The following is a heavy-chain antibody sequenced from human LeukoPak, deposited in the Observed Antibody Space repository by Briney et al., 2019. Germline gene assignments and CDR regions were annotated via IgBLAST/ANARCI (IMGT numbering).Heavy chain of an antibody. CDR1: GGSFSGYY. CDR2: INHSGST. D-gene: IGHD5-18*01. CDR3: ARQRGYSYGTRFDY. J-gene: IGHJ4*02. Sequence: KPSETLSLTCAVYGGSFSGYYWSWIRQPPGKGLEWIGEINHSGSTNYNPSLKSRVTISVDTSKNQFSLKLSSVTAADTAVYYCARQRGYSYGTRFDYWGQGTLVTVSS. V-gene: IGHV4-34*01.